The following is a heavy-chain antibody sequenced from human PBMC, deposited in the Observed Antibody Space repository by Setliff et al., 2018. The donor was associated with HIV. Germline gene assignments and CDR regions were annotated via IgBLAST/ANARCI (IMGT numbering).Heavy chain of an antibody. CDR3: ARVTVSGRGLHF. CDR1: GYTFTAYY. D-gene: IGHD4-4*01. Sequence: GASVKVSCKSSGYTFTAYYLHWVRQAPGQGLEWMGWINPNSGDTAYAQKFLGRVTMTRVTSISTAYMELTRLTSDDTAVYYCARVTVSGRGLHFWGQGTLVTVSS. CDR2: INPNSGDT. V-gene: IGHV1-2*02. J-gene: IGHJ4*02.